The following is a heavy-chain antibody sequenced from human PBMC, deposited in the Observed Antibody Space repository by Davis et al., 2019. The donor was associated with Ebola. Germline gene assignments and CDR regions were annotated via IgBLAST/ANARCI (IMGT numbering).Heavy chain of an antibody. CDR3: AKEGDYCGGDFYGSFDY. V-gene: IGHV3-48*02. CDR1: GFTFSFYC. CDR2: ISGRSTTI. J-gene: IGHJ4*02. Sequence: GESLKISCAASGFTFSFYCMSGVRQAPGKGLEWVSVISGRSTTIHYADSVKGRFTISRDNSKNTLHLQMNSLRDEDAAVYYCAKEGDYCGGDFYGSFDYWGQRTQVTVSS. D-gene: IGHD2-21*02.